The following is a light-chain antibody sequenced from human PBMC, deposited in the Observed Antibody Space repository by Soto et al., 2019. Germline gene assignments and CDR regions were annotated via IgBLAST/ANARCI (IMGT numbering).Light chain of an antibody. CDR3: ISYTDRQSYV. CDR1: SSDIGSYDH. V-gene: IGLV2-14*01. Sequence: QSALTQPASVPGSPGQSITISCSGTSSDIGSYDHVAWYQQFPGKSPKLIIYAVNDRPSGVSDRFSGSKSGITASLTISGLQTEDEADYYCISYTDRQSYVFGTGTKVTVL. CDR2: AVN. J-gene: IGLJ1*01.